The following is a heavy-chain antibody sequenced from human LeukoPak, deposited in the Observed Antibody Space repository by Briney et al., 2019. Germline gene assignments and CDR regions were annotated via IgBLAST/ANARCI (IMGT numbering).Heavy chain of an antibody. V-gene: IGHV3-30*09. Sequence: GRSLRLSCAASRFTFSSYDMRWVRQAPGKGLEWVAVISYDGSNKYYADSVKGRFAISRDNSKNTVYLQMNSLRVEDTAVYYCARAITPFADYWGQGTLVTVSP. CDR1: RFTFSSYD. D-gene: IGHD3-10*01. J-gene: IGHJ4*02. CDR3: ARAITPFADY. CDR2: ISYDGSNK.